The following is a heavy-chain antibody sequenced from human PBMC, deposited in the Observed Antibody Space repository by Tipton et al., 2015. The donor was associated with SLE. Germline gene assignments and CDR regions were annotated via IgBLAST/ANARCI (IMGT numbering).Heavy chain of an antibody. CDR2: IYYSGRT. CDR1: GGSIGSDNDY. Sequence: TLSLTCTVSGGSIGSDNDYWGWNRQPPGKGLEWIGSIYYSGRTYYNPSLKSRVTISLDPPKNQFSLKLTSVTAADTAMYYCARDGGHTYLLGSFDYWGQGTPVNVS. CDR3: ARDGGHTYLLGSFDY. D-gene: IGHD3-16*01. J-gene: IGHJ4*02. V-gene: IGHV4-39*07.